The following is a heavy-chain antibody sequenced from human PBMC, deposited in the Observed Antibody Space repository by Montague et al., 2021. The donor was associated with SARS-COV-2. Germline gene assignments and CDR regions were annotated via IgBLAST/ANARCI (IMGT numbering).Heavy chain of an antibody. D-gene: IGHD1-1*01. J-gene: IGHJ2*01. CDR3: ARAGSQRFFEF. CDR1: SGSLRNYY. CDR2: IRLPGGS. Sequence: SETLSLTCAVTSGSLRNYYWSWIRLPPGKGLEWIGEIRLPGGSNYNPSLRGRVTISLDTSNNQVSLSLNSVTAADTAVYYCARAGSQRFFEFWGRGTLVTVSS. V-gene: IGHV4-34*01.